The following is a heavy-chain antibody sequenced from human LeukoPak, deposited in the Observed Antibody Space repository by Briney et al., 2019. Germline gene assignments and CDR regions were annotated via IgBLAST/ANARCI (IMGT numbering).Heavy chain of an antibody. Sequence: PGGSPRLSCAASGFTFSSYGMHWVRQAPGKGLEWVAFIRYDGSDKYYADSVKGRFTISRDNSKNTLFLQMNSLRAEDTAVYYCAKDLHPMVGAKTFDYWGQGTLVTVSS. CDR1: GFTFSSYG. CDR3: AKDLHPMVGAKTFDY. J-gene: IGHJ4*02. D-gene: IGHD1-26*01. V-gene: IGHV3-30*02. CDR2: IRYDGSDK.